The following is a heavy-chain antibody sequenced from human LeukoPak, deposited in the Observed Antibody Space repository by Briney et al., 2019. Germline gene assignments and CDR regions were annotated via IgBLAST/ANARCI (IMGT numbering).Heavy chain of an antibody. Sequence: SETLSLTCTVSGGSISSSSYYWGWIRQPPGKGLEWIGSIYYSGSTYYNPSLKRRVTISVDTSKNQFSLKLSSVTAADTAVYYCARGKARIAVAGTIFDPWGQGTLVTVSS. V-gene: IGHV4-39*07. CDR1: GGSISSSSYY. CDR3: ARGKARIAVAGTIFDP. CDR2: IYYSGST. D-gene: IGHD6-19*01. J-gene: IGHJ5*02.